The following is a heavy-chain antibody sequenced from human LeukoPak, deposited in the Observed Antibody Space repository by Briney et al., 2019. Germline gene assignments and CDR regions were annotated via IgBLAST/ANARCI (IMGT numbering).Heavy chain of an antibody. D-gene: IGHD3-10*01. Sequence: GGSLRLSCAASGFSFEQFGMNWFRHAPGKGLEWVSGINWSGRSTGYADSVKGRFTISRDNAKNSLYLHLTSLRVDDTALYHCARTFSYGSGSQYNPVDSWGQGTPVTVSS. J-gene: IGHJ4*02. V-gene: IGHV3-20*01. CDR1: GFSFEQFG. CDR2: INWSGRST. CDR3: ARTFSYGSGSQYNPVDS.